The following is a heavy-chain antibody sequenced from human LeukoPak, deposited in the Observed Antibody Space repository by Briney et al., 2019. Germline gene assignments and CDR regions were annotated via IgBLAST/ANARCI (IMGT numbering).Heavy chain of an antibody. J-gene: IGHJ5*02. V-gene: IGHV4-61*02. Sequence: SETLSLTCTESGGSISSDDYYWNWIRQPAGRELEWIGRIYITGNTTYNPSLESRVWMSIATSKDQVSLTVMSVTAADTAVYYCARGGTLFTFLDAWGQGTLVTVSS. CDR3: ARGGTLFTFLDA. D-gene: IGHD3-3*01. CDR2: IYITGNT. CDR1: GGSISSDDYY.